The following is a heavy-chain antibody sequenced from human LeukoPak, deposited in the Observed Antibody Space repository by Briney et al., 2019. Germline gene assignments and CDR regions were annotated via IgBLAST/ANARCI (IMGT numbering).Heavy chain of an antibody. J-gene: IGHJ4*02. Sequence: GGSLRLFCAASGFTFSNYAMSWVRQAPGKGLEWVSAVSGSGGSTYYADYVKGRFTISRDNSKNTLYLQMNSLRAEDTAVYYCANPSPLAASGTFDYWGQGTLVTVSS. CDR2: VSGSGGST. V-gene: IGHV3-23*01. CDR3: ANPSPLAASGTFDY. D-gene: IGHD6-13*01. CDR1: GFTFSNYA.